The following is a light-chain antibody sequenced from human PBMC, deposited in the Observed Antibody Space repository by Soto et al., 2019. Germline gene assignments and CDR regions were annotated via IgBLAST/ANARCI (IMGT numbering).Light chain of an antibody. CDR2: GNS. Sequence: QLVLTQPPSVSGAPGQRVTISCTGSSSNIGAGYDVHWYQQLPGTAPKLLIYGNSNRPSGVPDRFSGSKSGTSASLAITGLQAEDEADYYCQSRDVVFGGGTKLTVL. V-gene: IGLV1-40*01. J-gene: IGLJ2*01. CDR1: SSNIGAGYD. CDR3: QSRDVV.